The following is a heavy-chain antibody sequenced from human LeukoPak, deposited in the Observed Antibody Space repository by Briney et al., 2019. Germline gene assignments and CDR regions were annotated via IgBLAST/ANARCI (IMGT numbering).Heavy chain of an antibody. V-gene: IGHV1-18*01. D-gene: IGHD3-22*01. Sequence: ASVKVSCKASGYTFTSYGISWVRQAPGQGLEWRGWISAYNGNTNYAQKLQGRVAMTTDTSTSTAYMELRSLRSDDAAVYYCARGARSITMIVRGNWFDPWGQGTLVTVSS. CDR3: ARGARSITMIVRGNWFDP. CDR2: ISAYNGNT. J-gene: IGHJ5*02. CDR1: GYTFTSYG.